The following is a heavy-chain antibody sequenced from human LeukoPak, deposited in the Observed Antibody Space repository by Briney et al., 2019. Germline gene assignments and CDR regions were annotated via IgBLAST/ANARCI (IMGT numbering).Heavy chain of an antibody. CDR2: IYYSGST. Sequence: PSETLSLTCTVSGGPISSGDYYWSWIRQPPGKGLEWIGYIYYSGSTYYNTSLKSRVTISVDTSKNQFSLKLSSVTSADTAVYYCARSRAAGQEHDAFDIWGQGTMVTVSS. J-gene: IGHJ3*02. V-gene: IGHV4-30-4*08. CDR3: ARSRAAGQEHDAFDI. CDR1: GGPISSGDYY. D-gene: IGHD6-13*01.